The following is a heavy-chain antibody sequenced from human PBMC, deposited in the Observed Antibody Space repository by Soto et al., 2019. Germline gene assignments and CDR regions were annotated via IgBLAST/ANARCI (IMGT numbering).Heavy chain of an antibody. CDR3: ARGGVSTRTFDY. V-gene: IGHV5-51*01. J-gene: IGHJ4*02. CDR1: GYNFAGYW. D-gene: IGHD3-3*01. Sequence: ESQKISCKGSGYNFAGYWIAWVRQMPGKGLELMGIIYPSDSDTRYRPSFQGQVTISADKSISSAYLQWSSLRASDTAMYYCARGGVSTRTFDYWGQGTPVTVSS. CDR2: IYPSDSDT.